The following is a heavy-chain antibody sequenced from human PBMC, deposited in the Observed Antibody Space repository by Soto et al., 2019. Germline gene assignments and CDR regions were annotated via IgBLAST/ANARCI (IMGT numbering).Heavy chain of an antibody. CDR3: AGGDYYHSSGYYFYYYTMDV. D-gene: IGHD3-22*01. CDR2: VYYGGST. CDR1: GGSISSSSYY. V-gene: IGHV4-39*01. Sequence: SETRSLTCTVSGGSISSSSYYWGWIRQPPGKGLEWIGNVYYGGSTYYNPSLKSRVTISVETSKSQFSLKLSSVTAADTAVYYCAGGDYYHSSGYYFYYYTMDVWGQGTTVT. J-gene: IGHJ6*02.